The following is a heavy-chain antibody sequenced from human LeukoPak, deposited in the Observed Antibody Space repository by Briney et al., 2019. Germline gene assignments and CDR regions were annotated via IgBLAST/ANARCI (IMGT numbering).Heavy chain of an antibody. V-gene: IGHV3-64*01. D-gene: IGHD4-11*01. CDR2: ISSNGGST. CDR1: GFTFSSYA. J-gene: IGHJ4*02. Sequence: GGSLRLSCAASGFTFSSYAMHWVRQAPGKGLEYVSAISSNGGSTYYANSVKGRFTISRDNSKNTLYLQMNSLRAEDTAVYYCAKDGSPYSIYGWVDYWGQGTLVTVSS. CDR3: AKDGSPYSIYGWVDY.